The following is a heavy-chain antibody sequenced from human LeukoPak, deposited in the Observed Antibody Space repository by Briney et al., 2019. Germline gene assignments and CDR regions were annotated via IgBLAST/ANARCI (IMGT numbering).Heavy chain of an antibody. J-gene: IGHJ4*02. D-gene: IGHD3-22*01. V-gene: IGHV4-59*11. CDR3: ARRSDVLDSRDSRYYFDH. CDR2: IYYSGST. CDR1: GGSISSHY. Sequence: SETLSLTCIISGGSISSHYWSWIRQPPGKGLEYIGYIYYSGSTDYNPSLKSRVTISLDTSKNQFSLNLTSVTAADTAVYYCARRSDVLDSRDSRYYFDHWGQGTLVSVST.